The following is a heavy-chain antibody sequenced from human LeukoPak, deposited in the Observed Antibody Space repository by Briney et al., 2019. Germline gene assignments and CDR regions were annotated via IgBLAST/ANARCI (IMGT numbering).Heavy chain of an antibody. D-gene: IGHD6-13*01. CDR2: ISGSGGST. Sequence: GGSLRLSCAASGFTFSSYWMNWVRQAPGKGLEWVSAISGSGGSTYYADSVKGRFTISRDNSKNTLYLQMNSLRAEDTAVYYCAKDQDRAIAAATHFDYWGQGTLVTVSS. CDR1: GFTFSSYW. J-gene: IGHJ4*02. V-gene: IGHV3-23*01. CDR3: AKDQDRAIAAATHFDY.